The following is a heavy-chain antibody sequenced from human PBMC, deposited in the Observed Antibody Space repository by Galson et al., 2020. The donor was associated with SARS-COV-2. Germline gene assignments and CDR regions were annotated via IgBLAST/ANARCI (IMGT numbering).Heavy chain of an antibody. CDR2: IIPIFGTA. CDR1: GGTFSSYA. V-gene: IGHV1-69*05. J-gene: IGHJ6*03. D-gene: IGHD3-3*01. CDR3: AATYDFWSGYSNYYYYYMDV. Sequence: ASVKVSCKASGGTFSSYAISWVRQAPGQGLEWMGGIIPIFGTANYAQKFQGRVTITTDESTSTAYMELSSLRSEDTAVYYCAATYDFWSGYSNYYYYYMDVWGKGTTVTVSS.